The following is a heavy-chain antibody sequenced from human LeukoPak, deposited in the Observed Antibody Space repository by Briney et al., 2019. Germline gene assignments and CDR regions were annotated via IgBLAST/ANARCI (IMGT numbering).Heavy chain of an antibody. J-gene: IGHJ5*02. CDR2: INHSGSI. CDR3: ARGRNSSSWANWFDP. CDR1: GGSFSGYY. Sequence: MPSETLSLTCAVYGGSFSGYYWSWIRQPPGKGLEWIGEINHSGSINYNPSLKSRVTISVDTSKNQFSLKLSSVTAADTAVYYCARGRNSSSWANWFDPWGQGTLVTVSS. V-gene: IGHV4-34*01. D-gene: IGHD6-13*01.